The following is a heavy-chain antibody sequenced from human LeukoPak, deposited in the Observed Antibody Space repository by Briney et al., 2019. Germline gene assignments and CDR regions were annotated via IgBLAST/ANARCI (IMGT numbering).Heavy chain of an antibody. V-gene: IGHV4-59*01. Sequence: PSETLSLTCTVSGGSISSYYWSWIRQPPGKGLEWIGCIYYSGSTNYNPSLKSRVTISVDTSKNQFSLKLSSVTAADTAVYYCARGYYDFWSDSNWFDPRGQGTLVTVSS. J-gene: IGHJ5*02. D-gene: IGHD3-3*01. CDR1: GGSISSYY. CDR3: ARGYYDFWSDSNWFDP. CDR2: IYYSGST.